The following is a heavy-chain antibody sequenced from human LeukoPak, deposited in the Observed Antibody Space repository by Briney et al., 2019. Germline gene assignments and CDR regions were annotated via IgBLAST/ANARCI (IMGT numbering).Heavy chain of an antibody. CDR2: ISSSSSYI. CDR1: GFTFSSYS. D-gene: IGHD4-17*01. V-gene: IGHV3-21*01. CDR3: ARSTVTTGLVDY. Sequence: GGSLRLSCAASGFTFSSYSMNGVRQAPGKGLEWVSSISSSSSYIYYADSVKGRFTISRDNAKNSLYLQMNSLRAEDTAVYYCARSTVTTGLVDYWGQGTLVTVSS. J-gene: IGHJ4*02.